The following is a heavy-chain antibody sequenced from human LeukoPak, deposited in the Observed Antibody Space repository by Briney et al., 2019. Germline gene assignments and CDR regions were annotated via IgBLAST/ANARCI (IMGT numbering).Heavy chain of an antibody. CDR1: GFTVSSYW. CDR3: ARRGSERVVDY. Sequence: GGSLRLSCAASGFTVSSYWMHWVRQAPGKGLVWVSRINSDGSSTSYADSEKGRFTISRDNAKNTLDLQMNSLRAEDTAVYYCARRGSERVVDYWGQGTLVTVSS. CDR2: INSDGSST. D-gene: IGHD1-1*01. J-gene: IGHJ4*02. V-gene: IGHV3-74*01.